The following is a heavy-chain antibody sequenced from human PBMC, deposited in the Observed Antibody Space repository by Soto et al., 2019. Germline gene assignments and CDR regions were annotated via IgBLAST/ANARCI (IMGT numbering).Heavy chain of an antibody. CDR2: ISHSGST. CDR3: ARDNFYYGMDV. V-gene: IGHV4-30-2*01. J-gene: IGHJ6*02. CDR1: GDSIGTSGYS. Sequence: SETLSLTCAVSGDSIGTSGYSWNWIRQPPGKGLEWIGYISHSGSTYSIPSLKSRVTISVDSSNNQFSLKLSSVTAADTAVYYCARDNFYYGMDVWGQGPTATVS.